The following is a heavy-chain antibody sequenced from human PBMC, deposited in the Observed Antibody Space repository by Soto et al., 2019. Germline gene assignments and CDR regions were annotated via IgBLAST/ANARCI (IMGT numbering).Heavy chain of an antibody. Sequence: TGGSLRLSCAASGFTFSSYGMHWVRQAPGKGLEWVAVIWYDGSNKYYADSVKGRFTISRDNSKNTLYLQMNSLRAEDTAVYYCARGEWLRSAYSWSFDYWGQGTLVTVSS. D-gene: IGHD5-12*01. CDR3: ARGEWLRSAYSWSFDY. CDR2: IWYDGSNK. CDR1: GFTFSSYG. J-gene: IGHJ4*02. V-gene: IGHV3-33*01.